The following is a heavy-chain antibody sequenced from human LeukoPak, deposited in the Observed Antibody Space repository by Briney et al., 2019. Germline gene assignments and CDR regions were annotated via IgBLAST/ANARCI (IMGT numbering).Heavy chain of an antibody. J-gene: IGHJ4*02. Sequence: PGGSLRLSCAASGFTFSSYWMGWVRQTPGKGLEWVANIKRDGSERHYVDSVKGRFTISRDNAKSSLYLQMSSLRADDTAVYYCAREGYISGYGVIDYWGQGTLVTVSS. V-gene: IGHV3-7*01. CDR1: GFTFSSYW. CDR3: AREGYISGYGVIDY. D-gene: IGHD5-18*01. CDR2: IKRDGSER.